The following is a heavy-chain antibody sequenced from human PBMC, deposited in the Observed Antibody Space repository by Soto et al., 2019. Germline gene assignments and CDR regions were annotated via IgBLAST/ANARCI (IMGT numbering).Heavy chain of an antibody. CDR1: RVSISGYY. D-gene: IGHD5-12*01. J-gene: IGHJ4*02. V-gene: IGHV4-59*08. Sequence: SSETLSLTCTVSRVSISGYYWSWIRQPPGKGLEWIGFMSYSGSTNYNPSLKSRVTISIDTSKNQFSLKLSSVTAADTAVYYCARSYSDYVMGHFDYWGQGTLVTVSS. CDR3: ARSYSDYVMGHFDY. CDR2: MSYSGST.